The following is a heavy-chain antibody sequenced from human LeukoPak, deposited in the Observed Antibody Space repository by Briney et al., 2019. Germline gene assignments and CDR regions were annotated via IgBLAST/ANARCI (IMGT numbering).Heavy chain of an antibody. CDR1: KFTFSHYG. D-gene: IGHD3-3*01. J-gene: IGHJ4*02. V-gene: IGHV3-30*18. CDR3: VKEYHSRGFGAYFDY. CDR2: ISSDGSIK. Sequence: GGSLRLSCTASKFTFSHYGMQWARQAPGKGLEWVAVISSDGSIKVYADSVKGRFTLSRDNSINTVDLQMNSLRAEDTAVYYCVKEYHSRGFGAYFDYWGQGTLVTVPS.